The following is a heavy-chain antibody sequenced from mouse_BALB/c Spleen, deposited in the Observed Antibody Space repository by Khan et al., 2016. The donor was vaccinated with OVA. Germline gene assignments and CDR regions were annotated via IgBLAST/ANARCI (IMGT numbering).Heavy chain of an antibody. CDR3: AMGRTY. D-gene: IGHD4-1*01. CDR1: SYSITSDYA. Sequence: VQLQQSGPGLVKPSQSLSLTCTVTSYSITSDYAWNWIRQFPGNKLEWMGYISYSGRTSYNPSLKSRISVTRDTSKNQFFPQLNSVTTEDTATYYCAMGRTYWGQGTLVTVSA. CDR2: ISYSGRT. V-gene: IGHV3-2*02. J-gene: IGHJ3*01.